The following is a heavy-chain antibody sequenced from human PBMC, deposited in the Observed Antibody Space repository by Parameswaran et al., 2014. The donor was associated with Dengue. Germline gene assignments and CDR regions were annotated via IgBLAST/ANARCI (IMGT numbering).Heavy chain of an antibody. CDR2: ISATGNTI. V-gene: IGHV3-48*03. CDR3: ARLITLSRGGGMDV. Sequence: QAGGSLRLSCTASGFTFRSYEINWVRQAPGKGLQWVSYISATGNTIYYADSVKGRFTISRDNAKDSVFLQMNSLRDEDTAVYYCARLITLSRGGGMDVWGQGTTVTVSS. J-gene: IGHJ6*02. CDR1: GFTFRSYE. D-gene: IGHD3-10*01.